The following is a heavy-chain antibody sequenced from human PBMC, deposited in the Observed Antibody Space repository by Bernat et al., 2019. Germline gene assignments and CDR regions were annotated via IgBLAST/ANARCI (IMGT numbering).Heavy chain of an antibody. CDR1: GGSISSGGYH. J-gene: IGHJ4*02. V-gene: IGHV4-31*03. CDR3: VRLYRFGCNWDY. CDR2: IYFSGTT. D-gene: IGHD3-10*01. Sequence: QVQLQESGPGLVKPSETLSLTCTVSGGSISSGGYHWGWIRQHPGKGLDWIGYIYFSGTTYYNPSLKSRLTISVDRSKNQISLKLTSVTAADTAIYYWVRLYRFGCNWDYLGQGTLVTVSS.